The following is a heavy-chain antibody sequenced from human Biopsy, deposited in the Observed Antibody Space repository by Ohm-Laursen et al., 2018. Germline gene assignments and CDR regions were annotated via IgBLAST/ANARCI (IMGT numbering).Heavy chain of an antibody. CDR2: IDTINGGT. J-gene: IGHJ5*02. D-gene: IGHD3-22*01. Sequence: ASVKVSCKTSGYTFTDYFVHWVRQAPGQGLEWMRWIDTINGGTRSAQKFQGRVTMTRDTSISTAYVDLSSLRSDDTAVYYCTRGGYYYDSLAYYYWFDPWGQGTLVTVSS. V-gene: IGHV1-2*02. CDR3: TRGGYYYDSLAYYYWFDP. CDR1: GYTFTDYF.